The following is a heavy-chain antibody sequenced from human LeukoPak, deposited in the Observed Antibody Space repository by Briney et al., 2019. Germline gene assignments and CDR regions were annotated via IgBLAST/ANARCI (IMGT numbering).Heavy chain of an antibody. D-gene: IGHD3-22*01. CDR2: INAGNGNT. Sequence: ASVKVSCKVSGYTLTELSMHWVRQAPGQRLEWMGWINAGNGNTKYSQEFQGRVTITRDTSASTAYMELSSLRSEDMAVYYCAREGYYDSSGYLPTPFDYWGQGTLVTVSS. CDR3: AREGYYDSSGYLPTPFDY. CDR1: GYTLTELS. V-gene: IGHV1-3*03. J-gene: IGHJ4*02.